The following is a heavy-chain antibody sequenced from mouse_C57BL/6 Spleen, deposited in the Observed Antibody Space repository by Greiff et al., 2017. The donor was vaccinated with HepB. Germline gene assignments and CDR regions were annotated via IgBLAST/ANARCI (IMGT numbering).Heavy chain of an antibody. CDR1: GYSITSGYY. J-gene: IGHJ1*03. D-gene: IGHD1-1*01. V-gene: IGHV3-6*01. CDR2: ISYDGSN. CDR3: ARGYYGKRYFDV. Sequence: DVKLQESGPGLVKPSQSLSLTCSVTGYSITSGYYWNWIRQFPGNKLEWMGYISYDGSNNYNPSLKNRISITRDTSKNQFFLKLNSVTTEDTATYYCARGYYGKRYFDVWGTGTTVTVSS.